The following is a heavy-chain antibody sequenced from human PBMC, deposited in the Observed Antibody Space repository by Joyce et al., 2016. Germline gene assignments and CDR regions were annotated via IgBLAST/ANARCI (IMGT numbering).Heavy chain of an antibody. CDR3: ARNKYGTGDFDF. V-gene: IGHV1-8*01. J-gene: IGHJ4*02. Sequence: QVQLVQSGAEVKKPRASVKVSCKASGYTFTNFDINWVRQAPGQGLEWLGWMTPNSGNTGYAQNFQGRVTMTRDTSISTAYMELSSLRSEDTAVYFCARNKYGTGDFDFWGQGTPVTVSS. CDR1: GYTFTNFD. D-gene: IGHD7-27*01. CDR2: MTPNSGNT.